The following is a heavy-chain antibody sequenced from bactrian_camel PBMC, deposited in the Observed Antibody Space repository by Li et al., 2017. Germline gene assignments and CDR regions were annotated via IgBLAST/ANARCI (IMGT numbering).Heavy chain of an antibody. J-gene: IGHJ4*01. Sequence: HVQLVESGGDSVQAGESLRLSCVAPGYTLPMNMGWFRRLPGQEREGVAAIAGDGRTDYADSVKGRFTISRDNAKNTVYLQMNSLKSEDTALYYCATDLGSWYFEYNYWGQGTQVTVS. V-gene: IGHV3S53*01. CDR1: GYTLPMN. CDR3: ATDLGSWYFEYNY. CDR2: IAGDGRT. D-gene: IGHD6*01.